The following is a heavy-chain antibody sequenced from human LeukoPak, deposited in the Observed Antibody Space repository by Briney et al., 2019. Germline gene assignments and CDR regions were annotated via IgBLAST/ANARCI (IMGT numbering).Heavy chain of an antibody. J-gene: IGHJ6*02. CDR1: GFTFSTFV. CDR3: AKDISSTKYYYYGMDV. Sequence: GGSLRLSCAASGFTFSTFVMNWVRQAPGKGLEWVSGISWNSGNKNYADSVKGRFTISRDNAKNSLYLQMNSLRDEDTALYYCAKDISSTKYYYYGMDVWGQGTTVTVSS. CDR2: ISWNSGNK. V-gene: IGHV3-9*01. D-gene: IGHD2-2*01.